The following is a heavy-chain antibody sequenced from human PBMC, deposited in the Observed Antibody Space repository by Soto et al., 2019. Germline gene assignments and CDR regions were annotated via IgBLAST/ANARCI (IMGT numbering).Heavy chain of an antibody. CDR1: GFTFKNYA. CDR3: AKERGGLSMYDSLNY. Sequence: GGSLRLSCAASGFTFKNYAMSRVRQAPGKGLEWVSFIGGSGETTYYADSVKGRFTISRDFSENTLYLQMNSLRAEDTAVYYCAKERGGLSMYDSLNYWGQGTLVTVSS. V-gene: IGHV3-23*01. D-gene: IGHD3-3*01. J-gene: IGHJ4*02. CDR2: IGGSGETT.